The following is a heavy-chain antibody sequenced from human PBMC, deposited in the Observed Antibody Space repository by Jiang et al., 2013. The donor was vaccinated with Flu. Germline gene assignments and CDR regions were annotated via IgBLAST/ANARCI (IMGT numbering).Heavy chain of an antibody. CDR3: AKDLLPGGIKRSNWFDP. D-gene: IGHD1-26*01. CDR2: ISGSGGST. Sequence: VQLVESGGGLVQPGGSLRLSCAASGFTFSSYAMSWVRQAPGKGLEWVSAISGSGGSTYYADSVKGRFTISRDNSKNTLYLQMNSLRAEDTAVYYCAKDLLPGGIKRSNWFDPWGQGTLVTVSS. CDR1: GFTFSSYA. V-gene: IGHV3-23*04. J-gene: IGHJ5*02.